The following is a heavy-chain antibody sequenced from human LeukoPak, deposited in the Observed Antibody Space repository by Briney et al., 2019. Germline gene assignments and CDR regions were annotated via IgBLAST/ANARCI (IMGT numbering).Heavy chain of an antibody. D-gene: IGHD6-19*01. CDR2: IYYSGST. CDR1: GGSITSYY. J-gene: IGHJ4*02. CDR3: AREGQQWLDIYFDY. V-gene: IGHV4-59*12. Sequence: SETLSLTCTVSGGSITSYYWSWIRQPPGKGLEWIGYIYYSGSTNYNPSLKSRVTISVDTSKNQFSLKLSSVTAADTAVYYCAREGQQWLDIYFDYWGQGTLVTVSS.